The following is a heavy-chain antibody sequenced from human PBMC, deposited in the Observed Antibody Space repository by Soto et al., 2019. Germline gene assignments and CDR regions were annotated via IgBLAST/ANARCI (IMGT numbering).Heavy chain of an antibody. CDR3: ARQLELRTDLDY. V-gene: IGHV3-33*01. CDR2: IWYDGSNK. CDR1: GFTFSSYG. J-gene: IGHJ4*02. Sequence: GGSLRLSCAASGFTFSSYGMHWVRQAPGKGLEWVAVIWYDGSNKYYADSVKGRFTISRDNSKNKLYLQMNSLRAEDTAVYYCARQLELRTDLDYWGQGTLVTVSS. D-gene: IGHD1-7*01.